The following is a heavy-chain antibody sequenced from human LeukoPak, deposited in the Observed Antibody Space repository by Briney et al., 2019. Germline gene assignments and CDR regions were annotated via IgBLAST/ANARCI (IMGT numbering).Heavy chain of an antibody. CDR2: IQSNGRNK. CDR3: ARESEGGTGTSCPDY. Sequence: GRSLRLSCAASGFTFSDYAMHWVRQAPGKGLEWVAGIQSNGRNKYYVDSVKGRFAISRDNSKSTLYLQVNSLRVEDTALYYCARESEGGTGTSCPDYWGQGTLVTVSS. CDR1: GFTFSDYA. D-gene: IGHD2-2*01. V-gene: IGHV3-30*09. J-gene: IGHJ4*02.